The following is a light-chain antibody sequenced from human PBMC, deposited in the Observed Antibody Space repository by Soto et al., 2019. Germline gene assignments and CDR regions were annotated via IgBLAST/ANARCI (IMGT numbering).Light chain of an antibody. CDR2: EVS. V-gene: IGLV2-14*01. Sequence: QSALPQPASVSGSPGQSVTISCTGTSSDVGAYKYVSWYQQHPGKAPKLMIYEVSNRPSGASNRFSGSKSGNTASLTISGLQADDEADYYCNSYAGDIIRFVFGTGTKVTVL. CDR3: NSYAGDIIRFV. CDR1: SSDVGAYKY. J-gene: IGLJ1*01.